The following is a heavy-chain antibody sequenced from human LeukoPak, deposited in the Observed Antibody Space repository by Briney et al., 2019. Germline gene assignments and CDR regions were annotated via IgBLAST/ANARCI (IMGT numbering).Heavy chain of an antibody. J-gene: IGHJ5*01. D-gene: IGHD6-13*01. CDR1: GDIIIGAPYY. Sequence: SQTLSLTCTASGDIIIGAPYYWSCVRPHPGKGLEWIAYTYYSGNTYYNPSHTSRANLSVDTTTNPFSLNMTSATDADTAVYYCARVGYSTSWFDSWVQGSRVTVSS. CDR3: ARVGYSTSWFDS. V-gene: IGHV4-31*03. CDR2: TYYSGNT.